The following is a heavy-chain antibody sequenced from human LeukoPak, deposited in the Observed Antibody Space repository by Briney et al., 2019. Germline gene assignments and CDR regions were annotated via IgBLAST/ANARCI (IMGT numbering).Heavy chain of an antibody. CDR3: ARDRSSITMYSSGLTYYFDY. V-gene: IGHV1-2*02. CDR2: INPNSGGT. Sequence: ASVKVSCKASGYTFTGYYMQWVRQAPGQGLEWMGWINPNSGGTNYAQKFQGRVTMTRDTSISTAYMELSRLRSDDTAVYYCARDRSSITMYSSGLTYYFDYWGQGTLVTVSS. J-gene: IGHJ4*02. D-gene: IGHD6-19*01. CDR1: GYTFTGYY.